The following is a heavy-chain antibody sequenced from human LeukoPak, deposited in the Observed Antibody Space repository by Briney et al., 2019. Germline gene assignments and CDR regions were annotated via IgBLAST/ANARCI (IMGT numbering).Heavy chain of an antibody. CDR1: GGSFSGYY. Sequence: PSETLSLTCAVCGGSFSGYYWSWIRQPPGKGLEWIGEINHSGSTNYNPSLKSRVTISVDTSKNQFSLKLSSVTAADTAVYYCARGRLMWLLDYWGQGTLVTVSS. CDR2: INHSGST. D-gene: IGHD3-22*01. V-gene: IGHV4-34*01. CDR3: ARGRLMWLLDY. J-gene: IGHJ4*02.